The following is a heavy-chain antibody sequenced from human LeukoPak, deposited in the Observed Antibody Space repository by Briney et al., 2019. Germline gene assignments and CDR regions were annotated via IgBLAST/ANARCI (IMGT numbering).Heavy chain of an antibody. V-gene: IGHV3-64*01. Sequence: GGSLRLSCVASGFTFSSHSMHWVRQAPGKGLDYVSGIRSNGGSTYFAKSVKGRFTISRDNSKNTLDLQMGSLRAEDMAVYYCARRGSGWEFDYWGQGTLVTVSS. CDR1: GFTFSSHS. CDR2: IRSNGGST. D-gene: IGHD6-19*01. CDR3: ARRGSGWEFDY. J-gene: IGHJ4*02.